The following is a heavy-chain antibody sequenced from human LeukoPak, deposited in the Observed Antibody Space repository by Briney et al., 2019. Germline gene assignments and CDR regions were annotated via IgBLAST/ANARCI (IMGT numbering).Heavy chain of an antibody. CDR1: GYTFTSYG. V-gene: IGHV1-18*01. D-gene: IGHD3-16*01. CDR3: ARAPREGAFDY. Sequence: ASVKVSCKASGYTFTSYGISWVRQAPGQGLEWMGWISAYNGDTHFAQRLQGRVSLTTDTSTNTAYMELRSLRSDDTATYFCARAPREGAFDYWGQGTRVTVSS. CDR2: ISAYNGDT. J-gene: IGHJ4*02.